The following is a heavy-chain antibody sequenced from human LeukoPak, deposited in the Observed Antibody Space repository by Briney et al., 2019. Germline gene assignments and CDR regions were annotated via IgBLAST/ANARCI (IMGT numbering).Heavy chain of an antibody. CDR3: AKDKTLLWFGEFAD. CDR2: IRYDGSNK. D-gene: IGHD3-10*01. J-gene: IGHJ4*02. V-gene: IGHV3-30*02. Sequence: GGSLRLSCAASGFTVSSNYMSWVRQAPGKGLEWVAFIRYDGSNKYYADSVKGRFTISRDNSKNTLYLQMNSLRAEDTAVYYCAKDKTLLWFGEFADWGQGTLVTVSS. CDR1: GFTVSSNY.